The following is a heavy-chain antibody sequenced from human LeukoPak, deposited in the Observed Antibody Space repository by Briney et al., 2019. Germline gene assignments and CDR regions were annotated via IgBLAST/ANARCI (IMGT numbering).Heavy chain of an antibody. CDR1: GYTFTGYY. D-gene: IGHD6-19*01. Sequence: ASVKVSCKASGYTFTGYYMHWVRRAPGQGLEGMRWSNLTSGSTNYAQKFQGRVILPRDTSIGTASMELSSLESADTAVFYCARGGASGLYDGYFFDYWGQGTLVTVSS. CDR3: ARGGASGLYDGYFFDY. CDR2: SNLTSGST. J-gene: IGHJ4*02. V-gene: IGHV1-2*02.